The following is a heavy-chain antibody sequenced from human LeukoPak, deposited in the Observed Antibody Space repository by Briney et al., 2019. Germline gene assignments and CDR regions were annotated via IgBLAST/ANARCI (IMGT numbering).Heavy chain of an antibody. Sequence: GRSLRLSCAASGFTFSSYAMHWVRQAPGKGLEWEAVISYDGSNKYYADSVKGRFTVSRDNSKNTLYLQMNSLRAEDTAVYYCARDQGEYGDYVGFDYWGQGTLVTVSS. V-gene: IGHV3-30*04. J-gene: IGHJ4*02. CDR2: ISYDGSNK. D-gene: IGHD4-17*01. CDR1: GFTFSSYA. CDR3: ARDQGEYGDYVGFDY.